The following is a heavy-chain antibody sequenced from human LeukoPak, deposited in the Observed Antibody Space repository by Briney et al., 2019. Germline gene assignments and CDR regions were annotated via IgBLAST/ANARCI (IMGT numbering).Heavy chain of an antibody. CDR2: ICYSGST. V-gene: IGHV4-30-4*08. CDR3: ARVRFLWLGESKYYFAY. J-gene: IGHJ4*02. Sequence: SETLSLTCTVSGGSISSGDYYWRWIRQPPGKGLEWIGYICYSGSTYYNPSLKIRVTISVDTSKNQLSLKLSSVPAADTAVYYCARVRFLWLGESKYYFAYWGEGTLV. D-gene: IGHD3-10*01. CDR1: GGSISSGDYY.